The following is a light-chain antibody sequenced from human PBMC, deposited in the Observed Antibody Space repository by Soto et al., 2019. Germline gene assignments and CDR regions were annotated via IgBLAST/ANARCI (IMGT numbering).Light chain of an antibody. V-gene: IGKV1-33*01. CDR1: QNIRNW. Sequence: DIQMTQSPSTLSASVGDSVTITFRASQNIRNWLAWYQQKPGKAPKLLIYDASNLQTGVPSRFSGSGSGTDFTLIISRLQPEDIATYYCQQHDNFPTFGQGTRLEIK. CDR3: QQHDNFPT. CDR2: DAS. J-gene: IGKJ5*01.